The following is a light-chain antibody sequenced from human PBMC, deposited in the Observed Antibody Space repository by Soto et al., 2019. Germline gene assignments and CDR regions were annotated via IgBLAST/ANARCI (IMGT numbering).Light chain of an antibody. CDR3: QQYYSTPT. J-gene: IGKJ1*01. V-gene: IGKV4-1*01. CDR2: WAS. Sequence: DIVMTQSPDSLAVSLGERATINCKSSQSLLYGPNNKNYLTWYQQKPGQPPKLLIYWASTRESGVPDRFSGGGSGTDFTLTINSLQAEDVAVYYCQQYYSTPTFGQGTKVDIK. CDR1: QSLLYGPNNKNY.